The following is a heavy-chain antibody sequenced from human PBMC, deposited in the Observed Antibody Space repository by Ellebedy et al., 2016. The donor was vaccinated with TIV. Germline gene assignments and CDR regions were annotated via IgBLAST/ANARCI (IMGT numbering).Heavy chain of an antibody. CDR1: GFTVTSNY. J-gene: IGHJ6*02. V-gene: IGHV3-53*04. Sequence: PGGSLRLSCVASGFTVTSNYMTWVRQAPGKGLEWVSIIYSGGTTYYNASVKGRFTISRHNSKNTLYLQMNSLRAEDTSMYYCARVRYYYDSSGYLKYYGMDVWGPGNPGHRLL. CDR2: IYSGGTT. CDR3: ARVRYYYDSSGYLKYYGMDV. D-gene: IGHD3-22*01.